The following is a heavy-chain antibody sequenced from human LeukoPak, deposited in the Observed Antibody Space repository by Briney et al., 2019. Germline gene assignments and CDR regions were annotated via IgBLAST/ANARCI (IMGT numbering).Heavy chain of an antibody. CDR3: AKDVQHPGIV. D-gene: IGHD2-15*01. CDR2: ISGDSSGT. V-gene: IGHV3-23*01. CDR1: GFTFSNYA. Sequence: GVLRLSCAASGFTFSNYAMTWVRQAPGQGLEWVSVISGDSSGTYYADSVKGRFTISRDNLRSTVFLQMNSLRVDDTAIYYCAKDVQHPGIVWGQGTLVTVSS. J-gene: IGHJ4*02.